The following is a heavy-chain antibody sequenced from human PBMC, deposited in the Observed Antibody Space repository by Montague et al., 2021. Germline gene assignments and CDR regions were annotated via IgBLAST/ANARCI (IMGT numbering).Heavy chain of an antibody. J-gene: IGHJ4*02. Sequence: SLRLSCAASGFILRDAWMSWVRQAPGKGLEWVGRIVSETDGGATAYAAPGKDTFAISRDDSKNILYLQMKSLRAEDTAVYCCTTVGGGDRTVLELWGRGTLVTVSS. CDR2: IVSETDGGAT. CDR1: GFILRDAW. CDR3: TTVGGGDRTVLEL. V-gene: IGHV3-15*04. D-gene: IGHD1-26*01.